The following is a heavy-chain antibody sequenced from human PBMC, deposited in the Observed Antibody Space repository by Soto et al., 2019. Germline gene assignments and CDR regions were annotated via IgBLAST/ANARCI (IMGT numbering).Heavy chain of an antibody. CDR1: GGSISSGGYY. Sequence: SETLSLTCTVSGGSISSGGYYWSWIRQHPGKGQEWIGYIYYSGSTYYNPSLKSRVTISVDTSKNQFSLKLSSVTAADTAVYYCARGHPRITIFGVVIPHYFDYWGQGTLVTVSS. CDR3: ARGHPRITIFGVVIPHYFDY. V-gene: IGHV4-31*03. J-gene: IGHJ4*02. D-gene: IGHD3-3*01. CDR2: IYYSGST.